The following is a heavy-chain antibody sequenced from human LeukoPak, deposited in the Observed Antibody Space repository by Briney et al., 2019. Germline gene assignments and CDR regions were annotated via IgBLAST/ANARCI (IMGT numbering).Heavy chain of an antibody. Sequence: ASVKVSCKASGYTFTNYGIGWVRQAPGQGREWMGWISAYNGHTNYAQKFHGRVTMTADTSTSTAYVELRSLRSDDPAIHYCARALYSDYYSYLNWFDPWGQGTLVTVSS. V-gene: IGHV1-18*01. CDR2: ISAYNGHT. CDR1: GYTFTNYG. D-gene: IGHD5-12*01. J-gene: IGHJ5*02. CDR3: ARALYSDYYSYLNWFDP.